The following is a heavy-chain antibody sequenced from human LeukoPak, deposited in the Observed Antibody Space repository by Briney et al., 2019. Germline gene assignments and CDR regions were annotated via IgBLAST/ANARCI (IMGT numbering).Heavy chain of an antibody. D-gene: IGHD6-6*01. CDR1: GFTFSDYG. J-gene: IGHJ4*02. V-gene: IGHV3-30*02. CDR3: ATSPGLGYSSSLTGVDY. Sequence: GGSLRLSCAASGFTFSDYGMNWVRQTPGKGLEWLAFIQNDGSNTFYADSVKGRFTISRDNSKNTLYLQMTSLRAEDTAVYYCATSPGLGYSSSLTGVDYWGQGTLVTVSS. CDR2: IQNDGSNT.